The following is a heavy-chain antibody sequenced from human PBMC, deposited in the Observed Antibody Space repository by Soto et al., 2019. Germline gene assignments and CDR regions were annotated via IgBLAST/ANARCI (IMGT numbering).Heavy chain of an antibody. V-gene: IGHV3-53*01. CDR1: GFIVRSHY. CDR2: IYSSGNI. D-gene: IGHD3-10*01. J-gene: IGHJ6*02. Sequence: EVQLVESGGGLIQPGGSLRLSCAASGFIVRSHYMTWVRQAPGKGLEWVSVIYSSGNIYYPDSVKGRFTTSRDNSQNTFFLQMNSLRAEDTAVYYCARDSGMIRGNYSMDVWGQGTTVIVSS. CDR3: ARDSGMIRGNYSMDV.